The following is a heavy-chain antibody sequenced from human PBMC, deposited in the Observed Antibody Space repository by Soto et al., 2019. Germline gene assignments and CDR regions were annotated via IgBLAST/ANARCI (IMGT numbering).Heavy chain of an antibody. J-gene: IGHJ4*02. CDR1: GFSLSTSGMC. V-gene: IGHV2-70*01. D-gene: IGHD3-22*01. Sequence: SGPTLVNPTQTLTLTCTFSGFSLSTSGMCVSWIRQPPGKALEWLALIDWDDDKYYSTSLKTRLTISKDTSKNQVVLTMTNMDPVDTATYYCARSYYDSSGYYGPYYFDYWGQGTLVTVSS. CDR3: ARSYYDSSGYYGPYYFDY. CDR2: IDWDDDK.